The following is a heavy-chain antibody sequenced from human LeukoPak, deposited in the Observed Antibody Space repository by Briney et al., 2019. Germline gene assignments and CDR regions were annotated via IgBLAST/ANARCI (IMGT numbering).Heavy chain of an antibody. V-gene: IGHV1-46*01. CDR3: ARERGGHYFDY. Sequence: ASVKVSCKASGYTFTSYYIHWVRQAPGQGLEWMGVINPSGGSPNYAQKFQGRVTMTRDTSTSTVYMELSSLRSEDTAMYYCARERGGHYFDYWGQGTLVTVSS. D-gene: IGHD3-16*01. CDR1: GYTFTSYY. CDR2: INPSGGSP. J-gene: IGHJ4*02.